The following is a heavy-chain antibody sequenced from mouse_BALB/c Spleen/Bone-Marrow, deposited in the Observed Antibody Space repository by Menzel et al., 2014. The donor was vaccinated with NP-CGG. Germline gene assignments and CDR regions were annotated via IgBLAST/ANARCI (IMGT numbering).Heavy chain of an antibody. CDR1: GYTFTNYF. Sequence: VHLVESGPELVKPGASVRISCKASGYTFTNYFIYWVRQRPGQGLEWIGWIYPGDFNSKYNEKFKGKATLTADKSSSTAYMQLSSLTSEDSAVYFCGIKSQRAYDSMNYWGQGTSVTVSS. D-gene: IGHD2-4*01. CDR2: IYPGDFNS. V-gene: IGHV1S56*01. J-gene: IGHJ4*01. CDR3: GIKSQRAYDSMNY.